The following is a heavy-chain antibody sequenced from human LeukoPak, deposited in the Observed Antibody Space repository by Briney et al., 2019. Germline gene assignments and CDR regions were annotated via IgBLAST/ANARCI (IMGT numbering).Heavy chain of an antibody. D-gene: IGHD6-19*01. V-gene: IGHV4-59*01. J-gene: IGHJ4*02. Sequence: SETLSLTCTVSGGSISSYYWSWIRQPPGKGLEWIGYIYYSGSTNYNPSLKSRVTISVDTSKNQFSLKLSSVTAADTAVYYCARDYSDPEYSGGWYDYWGQGTLVTVSS. CDR2: IYYSGST. CDR3: ARDYSDPEYSGGWYDY. CDR1: GGSISSYY.